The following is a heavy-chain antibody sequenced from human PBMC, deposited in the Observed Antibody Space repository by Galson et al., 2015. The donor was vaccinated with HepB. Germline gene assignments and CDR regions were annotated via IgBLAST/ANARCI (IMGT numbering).Heavy chain of an antibody. CDR2: ISSSSSTI. Sequence: SLRLSCAASGFTFSSYSMNWVRQAPGKGLEWVSYISSSSSTIYYADSVKGRFTISRDNAKNSLYLQMNSLRDEDTAVYYCASIGNSGSYYHAFDIWGQGTMVTVSS. CDR3: ASIGNSGSYYHAFDI. J-gene: IGHJ3*02. D-gene: IGHD1-26*01. V-gene: IGHV3-48*02. CDR1: GFTFSSYS.